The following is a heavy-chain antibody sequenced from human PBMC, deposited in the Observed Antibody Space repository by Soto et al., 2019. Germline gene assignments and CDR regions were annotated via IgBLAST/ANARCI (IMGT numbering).Heavy chain of an antibody. V-gene: IGHV3-30-3*01. Sequence: QVQLVESGGGVVQPGRSLRLSCAASGFTFSSYAMHWVRQAPGKGLEWVAVISYDGSNKYYADSVKGRFTISRDNSKNTLYLQMNSLRAEDTAVYYCARATPHLTIFRVVTSYYYGMDVWGQGTTVTVSS. CDR3: ARATPHLTIFRVVTSYYYGMDV. CDR1: GFTFSSYA. D-gene: IGHD3-3*01. CDR2: ISYDGSNK. J-gene: IGHJ6*02.